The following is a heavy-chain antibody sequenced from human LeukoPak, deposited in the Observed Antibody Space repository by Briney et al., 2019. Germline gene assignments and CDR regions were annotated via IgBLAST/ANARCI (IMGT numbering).Heavy chain of an antibody. J-gene: IGHJ4*02. Sequence: ASVKVSCKASGYTFVNYATHWVRQAPGQRLEWMGWINAGNGNTKYSLKFQGRVIITGDTSASTAYMELSSLRSEDTAAYYCATVGATSPLDYWGQGTLVTVSS. CDR1: GYTFVNYA. CDR2: INAGNGNT. CDR3: ATVGATSPLDY. V-gene: IGHV1-3*01. D-gene: IGHD1-26*01.